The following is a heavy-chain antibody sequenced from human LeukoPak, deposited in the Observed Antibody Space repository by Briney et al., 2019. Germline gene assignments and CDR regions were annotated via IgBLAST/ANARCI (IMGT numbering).Heavy chain of an antibody. Sequence: PGGSLRLSCAASGFTFSSYEMNWVRQAPGKGLECVSYISSSGSTIYYADSVKGRFTISRDNAKNSLYLQMNSLRVEDTALYYCTKAIDPRPSNWFDTWGQGTLVTVSS. J-gene: IGHJ5*02. V-gene: IGHV3-48*03. CDR1: GFTFSSYE. CDR2: ISSSGSTI. CDR3: TKAIDPRPSNWFDT.